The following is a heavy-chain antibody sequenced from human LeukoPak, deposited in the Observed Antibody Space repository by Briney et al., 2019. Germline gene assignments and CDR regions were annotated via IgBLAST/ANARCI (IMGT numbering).Heavy chain of an antibody. CDR2: ITSSGSTI. CDR1: GFTFSSYA. V-gene: IGHV3-11*01. D-gene: IGHD3-22*01. J-gene: IGHJ4*02. CDR3: ARDRYLYYYDSSGYYYLDY. Sequence: GGSLRLSCAASGFTFSSYAMSWIRQAPGKGLEWVSYITSSGSTIYYADSVKGRFTISRDNAKNSLYLQMNSLRAKDTAVYYCARDRYLYYYDSSGYYYLDYWGQGTLVTVSS.